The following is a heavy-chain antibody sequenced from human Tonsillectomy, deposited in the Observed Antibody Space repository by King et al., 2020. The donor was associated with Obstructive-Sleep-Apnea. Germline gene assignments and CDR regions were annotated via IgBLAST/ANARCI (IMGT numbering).Heavy chain of an antibody. V-gene: IGHV3-30*04. CDR1: GFTFSNYA. D-gene: IGHD3-3*01. CDR2: ISYDGGKK. Sequence: VQLVESGGGVVQPGRSLRLSCAASGFTFSNYAMHWVRQAPGKGLEWVAVISYDGGKKYYADSVKGRFTVSRDNSKNTVYLQMNSLRSEDTAVYYCARDRKVFGMIIIEGSSVFFAMDVWGQGTTVTVSS. CDR3: ARDRKVFGMIIIEGSSVFFAMDV. J-gene: IGHJ6*02.